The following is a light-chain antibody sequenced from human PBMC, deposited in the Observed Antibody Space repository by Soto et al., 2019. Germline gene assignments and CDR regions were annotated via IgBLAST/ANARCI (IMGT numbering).Light chain of an antibody. CDR3: QQIYTTPFT. V-gene: IGKV1-39*01. Sequence: DIQMTQSPSSLSASVGDRVTLTCRTSEYIITYLNWYQQRPGKAPKLLIYGASNLQNGAPSRFSGTGSGTDFTLTITSLHPEDFAIYYCQQIYTTPFTFGPGTRVDI. J-gene: IGKJ3*01. CDR1: EYIITY. CDR2: GAS.